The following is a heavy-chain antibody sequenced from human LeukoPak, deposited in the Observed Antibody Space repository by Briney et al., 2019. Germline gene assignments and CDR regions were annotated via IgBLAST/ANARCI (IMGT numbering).Heavy chain of an antibody. CDR1: GGSISGYY. CDR3: AGGTSCYYY. D-gene: IGHD2-2*01. Sequence: SETLSLTCTVSGGSISGYYWSWIRQPPGKGLEWIGEINHSGSTNYNPSLKSRVTISVDTSKNQFSLKLSSVTAADTAVYYCAGGTSCYYYWGQGTLVTVSS. V-gene: IGHV4-34*01. CDR2: INHSGST. J-gene: IGHJ4*02.